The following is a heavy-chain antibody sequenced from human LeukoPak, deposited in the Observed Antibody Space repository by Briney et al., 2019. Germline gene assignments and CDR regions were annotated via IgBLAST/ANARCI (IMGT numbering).Heavy chain of an antibody. D-gene: IGHD3-22*01. J-gene: IGHJ3*02. V-gene: IGHV1-2*06. CDR2: INTNSGGT. Sequence: ASVKVSCKASGYTLTAYYLHWVRQAPGQGLEWMGRINTNSGGTTYAKKFQGTVTMTRDTSIGTAYMELSSLRSDDTALYYCARPYYESSGLYVDAFDIWGQGTMVTVSS. CDR1: GYTLTAYY. CDR3: ARPYYESSGLYVDAFDI.